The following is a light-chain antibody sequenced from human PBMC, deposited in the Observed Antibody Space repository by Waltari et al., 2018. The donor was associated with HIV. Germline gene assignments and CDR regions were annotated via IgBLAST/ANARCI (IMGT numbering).Light chain of an antibody. V-gene: IGLV2-23*02. J-gene: IGLJ2*01. CDR2: EVS. CDR1: SSDVWSYNL. Sequence: QSALTQPASVSGSPGQSITISCTGTSSDVWSYNLVSWYQQHPGKAPKLIIYEVSKRPSGVSNLFSGSNSGSTASLTISGLQPEDEADYCCCSYASTTDTYVVFGGGTKLTVL. CDR3: CSYASTTDTYVV.